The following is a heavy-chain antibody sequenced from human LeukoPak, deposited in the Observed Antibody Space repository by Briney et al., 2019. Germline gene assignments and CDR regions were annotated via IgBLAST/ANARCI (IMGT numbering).Heavy chain of an antibody. CDR3: ARGSVVAGTDY. CDR2: INHSGST. Sequence: SEILSLTCAVYGGSFSGYYWSWIRQPPGKGLEWIGEINHSGSTNYNPSLKSRVTISVDTSKNQFSLKLSSVTAADTAVYYCARGSVVAGTDYWGQGTLVTVSP. V-gene: IGHV4-34*01. J-gene: IGHJ4*02. CDR1: GGSFSGYY. D-gene: IGHD6-19*01.